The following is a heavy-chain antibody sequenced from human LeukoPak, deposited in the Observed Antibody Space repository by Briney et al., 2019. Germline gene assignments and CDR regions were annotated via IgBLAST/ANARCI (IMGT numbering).Heavy chain of an antibody. V-gene: IGHV4-59*01. Sequence: SETLSLTCTVSGGSISSYYGSWIRQPPGKGLEWIGYIYYSGSTNYNPSLKSRVTISVDTSKNQLSLKLSSVTAADTAVYYCARGLPMVGYWGQGTLVTVSS. D-gene: IGHD3-10*02. CDR3: ARGLPMVGY. CDR1: GGSISSYY. J-gene: IGHJ4*02. CDR2: IYYSGST.